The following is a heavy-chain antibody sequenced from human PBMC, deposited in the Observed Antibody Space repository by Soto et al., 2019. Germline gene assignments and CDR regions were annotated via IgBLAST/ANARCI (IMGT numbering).Heavy chain of an antibody. CDR3: ARDGSGYCTNGVCAMPDY. J-gene: IGHJ4*02. D-gene: IGHD2-8*01. CDR1: GFTFSSYG. CDR2: IWYDGSNK. V-gene: IGHV3-33*01. Sequence: QVQLVESGGGVVQPGRSLRLSCAASGFTFSSYGMHWVRQAPGKGLEWVAVIWYDGSNKYYADSVKGRFTISRDNSKNTLYLQMNSLRAEDTAVYYCARDGSGYCTNGVCAMPDYWGQGTLVTVSS.